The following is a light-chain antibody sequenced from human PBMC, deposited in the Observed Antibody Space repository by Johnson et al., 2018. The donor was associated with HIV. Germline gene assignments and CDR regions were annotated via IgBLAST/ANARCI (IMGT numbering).Light chain of an antibody. CDR2: DNN. Sequence: QSVLTQPPSVSAAPGQKVTISCSGSSSNIGNNYVSWYQQFPGTAPKLLIYDNNKRPSGIPDRFSGSKSGTSATLGITGLQTGDEADYYCGTGDGSLSGYVFGTVTKVTVL. CDR1: SSNIGNNY. V-gene: IGLV1-51*01. CDR3: GTGDGSLSGYV. J-gene: IGLJ1*01.